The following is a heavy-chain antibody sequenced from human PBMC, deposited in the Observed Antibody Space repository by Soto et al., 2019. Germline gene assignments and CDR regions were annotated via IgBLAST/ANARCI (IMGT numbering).Heavy chain of an antibody. V-gene: IGHV4-30-4*01. CDR1: GGSISNPDHY. D-gene: IGHD4-4*01. CDR3: ARGRGLQSLDY. J-gene: IGHJ4*02. Sequence: SETLSLTCTVSGGSISNPDHYWSWIRQPPGKGLEWIGSIFYNGDTSYNPSLESRLSISVDTSKMQFSLSLSSVTASDKAVYFCARGRGLQSLDYWGQGTLVTVSS. CDR2: IFYNGDT.